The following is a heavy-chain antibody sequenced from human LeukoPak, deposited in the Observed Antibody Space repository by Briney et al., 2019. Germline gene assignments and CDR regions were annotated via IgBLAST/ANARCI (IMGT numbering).Heavy chain of an antibody. CDR1: GGSISSSSYY. J-gene: IGHJ4*02. Sequence: PSETLSLTCTVSGGSISSSSYYWGWIRQPPGKGLEWIGSIYYSGSTYYNPSLKSRVTISVDTSKNQFSLKLSSVTAADTAVYYCAKYAGGFGELGYFDYWGQGTLVTVSS. CDR3: AKYAGGFGELGYFDY. CDR2: IYYSGST. D-gene: IGHD3-10*01. V-gene: IGHV4-39*07.